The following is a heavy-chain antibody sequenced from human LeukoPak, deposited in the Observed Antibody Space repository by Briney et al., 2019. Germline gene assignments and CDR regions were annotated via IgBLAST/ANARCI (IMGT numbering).Heavy chain of an antibody. CDR2: INPSGGST. V-gene: IGHV1-46*01. CDR3: ARDQSGQWELRSGWWFDP. J-gene: IGHJ5*02. CDR1: GYTFTSYY. Sequence: ASVKVSCKASGYTFTSYYMHWVRQAPGQGLEWMGIINPSGGSTSYAQKFQGRVTMTRDISTTTDYMELSSLRSDDTAVYYCARDQSGQWELRSGWWFDPWGQGTLVTVSS. D-gene: IGHD1-26*01.